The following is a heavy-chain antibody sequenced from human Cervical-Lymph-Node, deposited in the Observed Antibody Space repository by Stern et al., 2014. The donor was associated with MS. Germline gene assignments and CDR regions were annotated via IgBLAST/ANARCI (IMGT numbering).Heavy chain of an antibody. J-gene: IGHJ4*02. Sequence: VQLVESGGGVVQPGRSLRLSCAASGFTFSRYAMHWVRQAPGTGLEWVAVIWYDGSNKYYSDSVKGRFTISRDNSKNTLYVQMNSLRAEDTAVYYCARDRQEYDFWSGSHYFDYWGQGILVTVSS. D-gene: IGHD3-3*01. CDR3: ARDRQEYDFWSGSHYFDY. V-gene: IGHV3-33*01. CDR2: IWYDGSNK. CDR1: GFTFSRYA.